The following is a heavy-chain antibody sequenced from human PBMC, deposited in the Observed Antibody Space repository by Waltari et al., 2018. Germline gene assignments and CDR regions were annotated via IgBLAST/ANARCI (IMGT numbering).Heavy chain of an antibody. D-gene: IGHD6-13*01. CDR3: AGEKLGIAAPGALAFDI. CDR1: GGTFSSYA. Sequence: QVQLVQSGAEVKKPGSSVKVSCKASGGTFSSYAISWVRQAPGQGLEWMGGIIPIFGTANYAQKFQGRVTITADESTSTAYMELSSLRSEDTAVYYCAGEKLGIAAPGALAFDIWGQGTMVTVSS. J-gene: IGHJ3*02. V-gene: IGHV1-69*12. CDR2: IIPIFGTA.